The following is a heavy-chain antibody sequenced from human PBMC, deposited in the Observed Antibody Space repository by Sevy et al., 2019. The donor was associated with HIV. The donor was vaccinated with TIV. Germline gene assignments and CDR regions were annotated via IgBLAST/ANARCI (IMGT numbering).Heavy chain of an antibody. D-gene: IGHD1-1*01. CDR3: AKEGNNSPDKFDS. J-gene: IGHJ4*02. CDR2: ISRKSLGT. Sequence: GGSLRLSCAASGFTFNKLAMSWVRQAPGKGLEWVSAISRKSLGTYYADPVKGRFSISRDDSKNMLYLQMSSLRGDDTAVYYCAKEGNNSPDKFDSWGQGTLVTVSS. CDR1: GFTFNKLA. V-gene: IGHV3-23*01.